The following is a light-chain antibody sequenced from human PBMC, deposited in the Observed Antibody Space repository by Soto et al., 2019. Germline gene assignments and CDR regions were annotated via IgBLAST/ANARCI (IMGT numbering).Light chain of an antibody. CDR2: DVS. J-gene: IGLJ1*01. CDR3: SSYTSSSTLL. CDR1: SSDVGGYNY. V-gene: IGLV2-14*01. Sequence: QSALTQPASVSGSPGQSITISCTGTSSDVGGYNYVSWYQQHPGKAPKLMIYDVSNRPSGVSNRFSGSKSGNTASLTISGLQAEDEYDYYCSSYTSSSTLLFGTGTKVTVL.